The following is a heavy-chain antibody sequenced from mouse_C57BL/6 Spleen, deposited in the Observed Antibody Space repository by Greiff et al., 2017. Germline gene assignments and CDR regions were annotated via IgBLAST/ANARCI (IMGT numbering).Heavy chain of an antibody. D-gene: IGHD2-2*01. V-gene: IGHV5-17*01. CDR2: ISSGSSTI. CDR1: GFTFSDYG. CDR3: AKNGYYYAMDY. J-gene: IGHJ4*01. Sequence: VQLMESGGGLVKPGGSLKLSCAASGFTFSDYGMHWVRQAPEKGLEWVAYISSGSSTIYYADTVKGRFTISRDNAKNTLFLQMTSLRSEDTAMYYCAKNGYYYAMDYWGQGTSVTVSS.